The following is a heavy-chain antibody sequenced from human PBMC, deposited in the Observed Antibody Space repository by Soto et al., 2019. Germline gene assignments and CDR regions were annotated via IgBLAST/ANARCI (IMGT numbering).Heavy chain of an antibody. CDR2: ISGNGDAT. V-gene: IGHV3-23*01. CDR1: AFTFSAYA. Sequence: EVQLLESGGGLVQLGGSLRLSCAASAFTFSAYAMSWVRQAPGKGLEWVSIISGNGDATDYTDPVKGRFTISRDNSKNTLYLQMNSLRADDTAVYYCAKGSCSGAFCSRYDSWRQGTLVTVSS. CDR3: AKGSCSGAFCSRYDS. D-gene: IGHD2-15*01. J-gene: IGHJ4*02.